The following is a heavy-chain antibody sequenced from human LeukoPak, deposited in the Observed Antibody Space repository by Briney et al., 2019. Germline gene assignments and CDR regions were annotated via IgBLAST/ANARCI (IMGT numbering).Heavy chain of an antibody. J-gene: IGHJ4*02. CDR2: IYHSGST. CDR1: GYSISSGYY. Sequence: SETLSLTCTVSGYSISSGYYWGWIRQPPGKGLEWIGSIYHSGSTYYNPSLKSRVTISVDTSKNQFSLKLSSVTAADTAVYHCARDASVVAAAYFDYWGQGTLVTVSS. D-gene: IGHD2-15*01. CDR3: ARDASVVAAAYFDY. V-gene: IGHV4-38-2*02.